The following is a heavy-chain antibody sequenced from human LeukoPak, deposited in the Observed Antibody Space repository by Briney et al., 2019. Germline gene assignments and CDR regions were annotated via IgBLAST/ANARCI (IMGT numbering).Heavy chain of an antibody. J-gene: IGHJ3*02. Sequence: GGSLRLSCAASGFTFSSYSMNWVRQAPGKGLEWVSSISSSSSYIYYADSVKGRFTISRDNAKNSLYLQMNSLRAEDTAVHYCARVRRWLQFDAFDIWGQGTMVTVSS. CDR1: GFTFSSYS. D-gene: IGHD5-24*01. CDR2: ISSSSSYI. CDR3: ARVRRWLQFDAFDI. V-gene: IGHV3-21*01.